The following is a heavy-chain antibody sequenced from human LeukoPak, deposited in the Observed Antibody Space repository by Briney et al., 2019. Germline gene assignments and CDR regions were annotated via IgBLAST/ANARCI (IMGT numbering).Heavy chain of an antibody. V-gene: IGHV3-23*03. D-gene: IGHD1-26*01. CDR1: GFTFSSYA. CDR3: AREIPGGATTLDY. Sequence: GGSLRLSCAASGFTFSSYAMSWVRQAPGKGLEWVSVIYSGGSTYYADSVKGRFTISRDNAKNSLYLQMNSLRAEDSAVYYCAREIPGGATTLDYWGQGTLVTVSS. CDR2: IYSGGST. J-gene: IGHJ4*02.